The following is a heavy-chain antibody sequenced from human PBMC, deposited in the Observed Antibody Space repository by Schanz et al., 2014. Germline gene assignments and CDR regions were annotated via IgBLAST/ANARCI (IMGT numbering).Heavy chain of an antibody. CDR3: ARDNRYYLFDY. CDR1: GFTFSTHA. Sequence: EVQVVESGGGLVQPGGSLRLSCAASGFTFSTHAMHWVRQAPGKGLEYVSSISSKGDMTFYGNSVKGRFTISRDNSKNTLYLQLGSLSAEDTAVYFCARDNRYYLFDYWGQGALVTVSS. D-gene: IGHD3-16*02. V-gene: IGHV3-64*01. J-gene: IGHJ4*02. CDR2: ISSKGDMT.